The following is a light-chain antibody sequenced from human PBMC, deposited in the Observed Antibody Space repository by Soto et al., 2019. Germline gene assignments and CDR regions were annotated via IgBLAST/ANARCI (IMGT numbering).Light chain of an antibody. J-gene: IGLJ2*01. CDR3: RSYISSSTSVV. CDR1: SSDVGTYNY. V-gene: IGLV2-14*01. Sequence: QSALTQPASVSGSPGQSITISCTGTSSDVGTYNYVSWYQQHPGKAPKLMIYDVSNRPSGVSDRFSGSKSGNTASLTISVLQAEDEADYYCRSYISSSTSVVFGGGTKLTVL. CDR2: DVS.